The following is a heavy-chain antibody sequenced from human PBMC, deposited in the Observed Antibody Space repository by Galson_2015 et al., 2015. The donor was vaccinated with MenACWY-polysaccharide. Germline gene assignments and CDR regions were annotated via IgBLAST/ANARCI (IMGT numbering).Heavy chain of an antibody. CDR2: SGSGGGL. D-gene: IGHD6-13*01. Sequence: SLRLSCAASGFSFSAYGMTWVRQAPERGLEWVSGSGSGGGLYYADSVKGRFTVSRDNSKNTLYLQMNNLRAEDTAIYYCAKVGPRSSWTMGVDYWGQGTLVTVSS. CDR1: GFSFSAYG. V-gene: IGHV3-23*01. J-gene: IGHJ4*02. CDR3: AKVGPRSSWTMGVDY.